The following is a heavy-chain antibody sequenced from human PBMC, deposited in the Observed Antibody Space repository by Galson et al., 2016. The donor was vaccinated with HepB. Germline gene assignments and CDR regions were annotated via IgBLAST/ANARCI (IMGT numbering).Heavy chain of an antibody. Sequence: SVKVSCKASGYTFTGYYMHWVRQAPGQGLEWMGWINPNSGGTNYAQKFQGRVTMTRDTSINTAYMELSRLRSDDTAVYYCARRGGISMVQGDQDFYYYGMDVWGKGTTVTVSS. V-gene: IGHV1-2*02. CDR3: ARRGGISMVQGDQDFYYYGMDV. D-gene: IGHD3-10*01. J-gene: IGHJ6*04. CDR1: GYTFTGYY. CDR2: INPNSGGT.